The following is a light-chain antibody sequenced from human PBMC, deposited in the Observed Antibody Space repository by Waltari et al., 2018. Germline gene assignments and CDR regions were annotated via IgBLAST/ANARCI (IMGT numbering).Light chain of an antibody. J-gene: IGKJ1*01. CDR2: LGS. CDR1: QSLLFSNGYNY. V-gene: IGKV2-28*01. CDR3: MQALQTLWT. Sequence: DIVMTQSPLSLPVTPGEPASISCRSSQSLLFSNGYNYLDWYLQKPGQLPQLRIYLGSNRASGVPDRFSGSGSGTDFTLKISRVEAEDVGVYYCMQALQTLWTFGQGTKVEIK.